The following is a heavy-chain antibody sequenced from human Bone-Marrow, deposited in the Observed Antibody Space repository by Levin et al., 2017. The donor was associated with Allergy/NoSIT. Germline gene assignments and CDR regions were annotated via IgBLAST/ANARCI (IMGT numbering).Heavy chain of an antibody. V-gene: IGHV1-69*01. CDR3: ARDIRRELPVWAFDI. J-gene: IGHJ3*02. D-gene: IGHD1-26*01. CDR2: IIPIFGTA. CDR1: GGTFSSYA. Sequence: KISCKASGGTFSSYAISWVRQAPGQGLEWMGGIIPIFGTANYAQKFQGRVTITADESTSTAYMELSSLRSEDTAVYYCARDIRRELPVWAFDIWGQGTMVTVSS.